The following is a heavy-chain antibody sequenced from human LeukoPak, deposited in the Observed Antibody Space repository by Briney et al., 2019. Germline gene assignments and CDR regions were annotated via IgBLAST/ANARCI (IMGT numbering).Heavy chain of an antibody. CDR3: ARGFFLKGSGWFYYYYGMDA. CDR2: ISAYNGNT. Sequence: ASVKVSCKASGYTFTSYGISWVRQAPGQGLEWMGWISAYNGNTNYAQKLQGRVTMTTDTSTSTAYMELRSLRSDDTAVYYCARGFFLKGSGWFYYYYGMDAWGQGTMVTVS. J-gene: IGHJ6*02. CDR1: GYTFTSYG. V-gene: IGHV1-18*01. D-gene: IGHD6-19*01.